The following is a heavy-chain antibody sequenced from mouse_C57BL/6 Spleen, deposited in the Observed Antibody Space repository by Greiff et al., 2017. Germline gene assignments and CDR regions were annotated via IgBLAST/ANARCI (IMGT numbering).Heavy chain of an antibody. CDR1: GFNITDDY. Sequence: EVQLQQSGAELVRPGASVTLSCTASGFNITDDYMHWVKQRPVQGLEWIGWIDPENGDTDYASKFQGKATLTADTSSNTAYLQLSSLASEDTAGYYCTTFNWDENYWGQGTTLTVSS. J-gene: IGHJ2*01. V-gene: IGHV14-4*01. D-gene: IGHD4-1*01. CDR2: IDPENGDT. CDR3: TTFNWDENY.